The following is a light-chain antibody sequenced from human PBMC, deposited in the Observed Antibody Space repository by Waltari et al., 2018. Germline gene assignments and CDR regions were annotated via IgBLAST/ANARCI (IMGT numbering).Light chain of an antibody. CDR2: GAS. V-gene: IGKV1-39*01. CDR1: QSINTY. Sequence: DIQMTQSPSSLSASVGDRVTITCRASQSINTYLNWYQRKPGEDPKLLIYGASTLESGVPSRFSGSGSGTDFTLTISSLQPEDFATYYCQQGYRIPLAFGPGAKVEMK. CDR3: QQGYRIPLA. J-gene: IGKJ3*01.